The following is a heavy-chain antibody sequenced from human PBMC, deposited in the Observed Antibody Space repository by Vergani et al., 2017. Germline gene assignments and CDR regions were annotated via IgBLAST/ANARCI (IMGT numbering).Heavy chain of an antibody. J-gene: IGHJ4*02. CDR1: GGSISSYY. Sequence: QVQLQESGPGLVKPSETLSLTCTVSGGSISSYYWSWIRQPPGKGLEWIGYIYYSGSTNYNPSLKSRVTISVDASKNQFSLKLSSVTAADTAVYYCARDHGSSFDYWGQGTLVTVSS. D-gene: IGHD1-26*01. V-gene: IGHV4-59*01. CDR2: IYYSGST. CDR3: ARDHGSSFDY.